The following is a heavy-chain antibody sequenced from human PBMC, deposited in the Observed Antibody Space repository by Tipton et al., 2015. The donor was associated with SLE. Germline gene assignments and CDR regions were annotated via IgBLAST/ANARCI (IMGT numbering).Heavy chain of an antibody. D-gene: IGHD1-1*01. Sequence: SLRLSCAASGFNYDQYAMHWVRQVPGKGLEWVSGLSWNSNNIGYADSVKGRFIISRDNAKNTLYLQMNSLRGEDTAMHYCSSTGTGYNTNWGQGTLATVSS. CDR2: LSWNSNNI. J-gene: IGHJ4*02. CDR3: SSTGTGYNTN. CDR1: GFNYDQYA. V-gene: IGHV3-9*01.